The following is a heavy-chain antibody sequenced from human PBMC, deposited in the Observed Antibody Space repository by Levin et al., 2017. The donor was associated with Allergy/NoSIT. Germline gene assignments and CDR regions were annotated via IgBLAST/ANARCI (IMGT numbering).Heavy chain of an antibody. CDR3: AKDTPALSARPYFDY. Sequence: GGSLRLSCAASGFTFDGYALHWVRQAPGKGLEWVAVISHDGTNKHYADSVKGRFTISRDNSKNTLYLQMNSLRAEDTAVYYCAKDTPALSARPYFDYWGQGTLVTVSS. V-gene: IGHV3-30-3*01. CDR2: ISHDGTNK. D-gene: IGHD2-2*01. CDR1: GFTFDGYA. J-gene: IGHJ4*02.